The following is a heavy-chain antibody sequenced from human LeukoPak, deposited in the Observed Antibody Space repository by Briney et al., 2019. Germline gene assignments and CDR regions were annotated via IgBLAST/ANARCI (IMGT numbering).Heavy chain of an antibody. V-gene: IGHV6-1*01. D-gene: IGHD3-3*01. Sequence: SQTLSLTCAISGGSVSSNSAAWNWIRQSPSRGLEWLGRTYYRSKWYNDYAVSVKSRITINPDTSKDQFSLQLNSVTPEDTAVYYCARDPKPEYDFWSGYYMANWFDPWGQGTLVTVSS. CDR3: ARDPKPEYDFWSGYYMANWFDP. J-gene: IGHJ5*02. CDR1: GGSVSSNSAA. CDR2: TYYRSKWYN.